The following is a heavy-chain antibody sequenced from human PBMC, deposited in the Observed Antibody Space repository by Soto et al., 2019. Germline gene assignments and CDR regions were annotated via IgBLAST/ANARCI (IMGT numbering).Heavy chain of an antibody. CDR1: GFTFSSYG. D-gene: IGHD1-7*01. CDR2: ISYDGSNK. CDR3: AKEGLELRSRGYYYYYMDV. J-gene: IGHJ6*03. V-gene: IGHV3-30*18. Sequence: PGGSLRLSCAASGFTFSSYGMHWVRQAPGKGLEWVAVISYDGSNKYYADSVKGRFTISRDNSKNTLYLQMNSLRAEDTAVYYCAKEGLELRSRGYYYYYMDVWGKGTTVTVSS.